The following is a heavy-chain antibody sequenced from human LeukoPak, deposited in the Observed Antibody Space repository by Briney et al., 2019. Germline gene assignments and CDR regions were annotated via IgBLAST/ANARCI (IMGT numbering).Heavy chain of an antibody. D-gene: IGHD5-18*01. V-gene: IGHV4-39*07. CDR2: IYYSGST. Sequence: SETLSLTCTVSGGSISSSSYYWGWIRQPPGKGLEWIGSIYYSGSTYYNPSLKSRVTISVDTSKNQFSLKLSSVTAADTAVYYCARETGTAMVFDYWGQGTLVTVSS. CDR1: GGSISSSSYY. CDR3: ARETGTAMVFDY. J-gene: IGHJ4*02.